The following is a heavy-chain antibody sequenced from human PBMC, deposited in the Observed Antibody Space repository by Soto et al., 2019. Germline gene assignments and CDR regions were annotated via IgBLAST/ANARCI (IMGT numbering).Heavy chain of an antibody. Sequence: SETLSLTCTVSGGSISSYYWSWIRQPPGKGLEWIGYIYYSGSTNYNPSLKSRVTISVDTSKNQFSLKLSSVTAADTAVYYCARSSDYYYYGSGSYSYWGQGTLVTVSS. CDR2: IYYSGST. V-gene: IGHV4-59*01. J-gene: IGHJ4*02. CDR1: GGSISSYY. D-gene: IGHD3-10*01. CDR3: ARSSDYYYYGSGSYSY.